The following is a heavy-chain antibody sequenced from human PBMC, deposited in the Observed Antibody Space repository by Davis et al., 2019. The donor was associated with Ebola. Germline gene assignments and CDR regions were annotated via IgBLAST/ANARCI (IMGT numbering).Heavy chain of an antibody. CDR3: ARDGDAAVDLDY. V-gene: IGHV3-30*03. D-gene: IGHD2-21*02. Sequence: RGSLRLSCAASGFTLSSYGMHWVRQAPGKGLEWVAGISNNGGNKYYADSVKGRFTISRDDAKNTLYLQMNSLRDEDTGVYYCARDGDAAVDLDYWGQGTLVTVSS. CDR2: ISNNGGNK. CDR1: GFTLSSYG. J-gene: IGHJ4*02.